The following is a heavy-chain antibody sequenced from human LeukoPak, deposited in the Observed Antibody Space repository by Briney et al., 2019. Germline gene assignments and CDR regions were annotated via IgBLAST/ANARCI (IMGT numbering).Heavy chain of an antibody. CDR2: INHRGRT. D-gene: IGHD5-12*01. V-gene: IGHV4-34*01. CDR1: GGSFSGYF. Sequence: SETLSLTCAVYGGSFSGYFWSWIRQPPGKGLEWMGEINHRGRTNYNPSLKSRISISEDTSKTQFSLKLSSVTAADTAVYYCARGPRSLVSGVDLVATIQVYFDSWGRGTLVTVYS. CDR3: ARGPRSLVSGVDLVATIQVYFDS. J-gene: IGHJ4*02.